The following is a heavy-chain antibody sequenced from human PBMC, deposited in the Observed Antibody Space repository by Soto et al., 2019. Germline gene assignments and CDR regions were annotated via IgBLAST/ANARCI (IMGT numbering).Heavy chain of an antibody. Sequence: EVQLVESGGGLVQPGGSLRLSCAASGFTFSSYWMVWVRQAPGKGLEWVANIKPDGSEKYYVDSVKGRVTISRDNARKSLYLQMNSLRAEDTAVYYCVRDAHRGGDFDYWGQGTLVTVSS. V-gene: IGHV3-7*04. D-gene: IGHD3-10*01. CDR3: VRDAHRGGDFDY. CDR1: GFTFSSYW. J-gene: IGHJ4*02. CDR2: IKPDGSEK.